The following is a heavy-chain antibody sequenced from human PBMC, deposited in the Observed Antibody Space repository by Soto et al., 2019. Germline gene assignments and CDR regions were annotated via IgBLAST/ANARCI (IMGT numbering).Heavy chain of an antibody. CDR2: INAGNGNT. J-gene: IGHJ6*02. CDR3: AREKIAAAGYTYYYYYGMDV. V-gene: IGHV1-3*01. CDR1: GYTFTSYA. D-gene: IGHD6-13*01. Sequence: GASVKVSCKASGYTFTSYAMHWVRQAPGQRLEWMGWINAGNGNTKYSQKFQGRVTITRDTSASTAYMELSSLRSEDTAVYYCAREKIAAAGYTYYYYYGMDVWGQGATVTVS.